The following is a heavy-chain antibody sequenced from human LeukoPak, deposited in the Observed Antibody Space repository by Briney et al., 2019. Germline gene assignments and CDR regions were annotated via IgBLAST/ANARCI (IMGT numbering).Heavy chain of an antibody. CDR2: INHSGST. V-gene: IGHV4-34*01. CDR3: ARAGVRYYYDSSGYRLSFDY. D-gene: IGHD3-22*01. CDR1: GGSFSGYY. Sequence: SETLSLTCAVYGGSFSGYYWSWIRQPPGKGLEWIGEINHSGSTNYNPSLKSRVTISVDTSKNRFSLKLSSVTAADTAVYYCARAGVRYYYDSSGYRLSFDYWGQGTLVTVSS. J-gene: IGHJ4*02.